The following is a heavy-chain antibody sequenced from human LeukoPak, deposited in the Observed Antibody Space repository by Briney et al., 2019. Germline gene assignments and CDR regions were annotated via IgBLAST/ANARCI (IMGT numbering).Heavy chain of an antibody. CDR2: IYTSGST. J-gene: IGHJ4*02. CDR3: ASGTGGYYYEGGYYFDY. D-gene: IGHD3-22*01. V-gene: IGHV4-4*07. Sequence: SETLSLTCTVSGGSISSYYWSWIRQPAGKGLEWIGRIYTSGSTNYNPSLKSRVTISVDKSKNQFSLKLSSVTAADTAVYYCASGTGGYYYEGGYYFDYWGQGTLVTVSS. CDR1: GGSISSYY.